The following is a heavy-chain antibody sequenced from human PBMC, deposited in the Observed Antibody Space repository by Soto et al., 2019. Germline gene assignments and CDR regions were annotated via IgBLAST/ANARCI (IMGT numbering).Heavy chain of an antibody. CDR2: IYSGGST. V-gene: IGHV3-53*04. J-gene: IGHJ6*02. CDR1: GFTVSSNY. Sequence: GVLRLSCAASGFTVSSNYMSWVRQAPGKGLEWVSVIYSGGSTYYADSVKGRFTISRHNSKNTLYLQMNSLRAEDTAVYYCARGGWELLGDYYYGMDVWGQGTTVTVSS. D-gene: IGHD1-26*01. CDR3: ARGGWELLGDYYYGMDV.